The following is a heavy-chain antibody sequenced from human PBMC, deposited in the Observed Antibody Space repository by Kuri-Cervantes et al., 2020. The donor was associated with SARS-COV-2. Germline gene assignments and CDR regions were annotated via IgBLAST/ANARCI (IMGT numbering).Heavy chain of an antibody. Sequence: GGSLRLSCAASGCTFSGHWIHWVRQTPGKGLEWVAVIWYDGSNKYYGDSVKGRFTISRDHSKNTLYLQMNSLRAEDTAVYYCARDGSDKTFYHYYGMDVWGQGTTVTVSS. V-gene: IGHV3-33*08. CDR2: IWYDGSNK. D-gene: IGHD3-16*01. CDR1: GCTFSGHW. CDR3: ARDGSDKTFYHYYGMDV. J-gene: IGHJ6*02.